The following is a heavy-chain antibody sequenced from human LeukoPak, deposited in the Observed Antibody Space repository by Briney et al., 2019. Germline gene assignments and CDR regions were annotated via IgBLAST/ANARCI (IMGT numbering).Heavy chain of an antibody. CDR3: AGDYDILTGYYHDAFDI. J-gene: IGHJ3*02. CDR1: GGTFSSYA. Sequence: SVKVSCXASGGTFSSYAISWVRQAPGQGLEWMGRIIPIFGTANYAQKFQGRVTITTDESTSTAYMELSSLRSEDTAVYYCAGDYDILTGYYHDAFDIWGQGTMVTVSS. D-gene: IGHD3-9*01. V-gene: IGHV1-69*05. CDR2: IIPIFGTA.